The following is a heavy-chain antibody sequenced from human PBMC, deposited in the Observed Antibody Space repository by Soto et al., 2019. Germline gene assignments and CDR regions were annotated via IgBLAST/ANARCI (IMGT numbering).Heavy chain of an antibody. CDR3: AKTSYYDFWSGSPRRFDP. J-gene: IGHJ5*02. CDR1: GFTFSSYA. CDR2: ISGSGGST. Sequence: EVQLLESGGGLVQPGGSLRLSCAASGFTFSSYAMSWVRQAPGKGLEWVSAISGSGGSTYYADSVKGRFTISRDNSKNTLYLQMNSLRAEDTAVYYCAKTSYYDFWSGSPRRFDPWGQGTLVTVSS. D-gene: IGHD3-3*01. V-gene: IGHV3-23*01.